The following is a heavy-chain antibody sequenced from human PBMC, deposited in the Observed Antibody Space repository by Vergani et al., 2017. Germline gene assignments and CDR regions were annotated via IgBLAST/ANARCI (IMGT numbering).Heavy chain of an antibody. V-gene: IGHV1-2*06. CDR2: IDPNSVDT. CDR1: GFTFTSYH. D-gene: IGHD3-22*01. Sequence: QVQLVQSGAEVKKPGASVRVSCKASGFTFTSYHIHWVRQAPGQGLDWLGRIDPNSVDTRYSQRFQDRVTITADASASTAYMELTSLTSEDTAVYFCARGASYFDSGGYADTWGQGTLVTVS. CDR3: ARGASYFDSGGYADT. J-gene: IGHJ5*02.